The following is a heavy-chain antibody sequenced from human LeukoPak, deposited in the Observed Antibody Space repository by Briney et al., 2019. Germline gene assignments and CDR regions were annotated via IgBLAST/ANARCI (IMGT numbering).Heavy chain of an antibody. V-gene: IGHV1-2*02. CDR3: ASSITMVRGVMSY. Sequence: ASVKVSCKASGYTFTGYYMHWVRQAPGQGLEWMGWINPNSGGTNYAQKFQGRVTMTRDTSISTAYMELSRLRSEDTAVYYCASSITMVRGVMSYWGQGTLVTVSS. J-gene: IGHJ4*02. CDR2: INPNSGGT. CDR1: GYTFTGYY. D-gene: IGHD3-10*01.